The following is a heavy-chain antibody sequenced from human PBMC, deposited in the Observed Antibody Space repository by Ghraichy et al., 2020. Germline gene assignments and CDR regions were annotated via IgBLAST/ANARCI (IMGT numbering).Heavy chain of an antibody. D-gene: IGHD3-10*01. CDR2: IYYSGST. V-gene: IGHV4-59*01. CDR3: ARGVITMVRGVMGNAFDI. Sequence: SETLSLTCTVSGGSISSYYWSWIRQPPGKGLEWIGYIYYSGSTNYNPSLKSRVTISVDTSKNQFSLKLSSVTAADTAVYYCARGVITMVRGVMGNAFDIWGQGTMVTVSS. J-gene: IGHJ3*02. CDR1: GGSISSYY.